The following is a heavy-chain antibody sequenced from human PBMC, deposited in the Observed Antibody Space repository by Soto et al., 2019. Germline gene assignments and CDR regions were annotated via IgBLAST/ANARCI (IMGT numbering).Heavy chain of an antibody. V-gene: IGHV3-53*01. CDR1: GFTVSSNY. CDR2: IYSGGST. J-gene: IGHJ4*02. Sequence: GGSLRLSCAASGFTVSSNYMSWVRQAPGKGLEWVSVIYSGGSTYYADSVKGRFNISRDNSNNTLYLQMNSLRAEDTAVYYCARSTSVARRAYWGQGTLVTVSS. D-gene: IGHD6-19*01. CDR3: ARSTSVARRAY.